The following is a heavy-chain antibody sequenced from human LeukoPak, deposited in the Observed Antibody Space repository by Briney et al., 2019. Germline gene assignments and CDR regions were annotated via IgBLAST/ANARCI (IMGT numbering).Heavy chain of an antibody. Sequence: SVQVSCKASGGTFSSYAISWVRQAPGQGLEWMGRIIPILGIANYAQKFQGRVTITADKSTSTAYMELSSLRSEDTAVYYCARLETTVVTPGFDYWGQGTLVTVSS. J-gene: IGHJ4*02. V-gene: IGHV1-69*04. CDR3: ARLETTVVTPGFDY. D-gene: IGHD4-23*01. CDR1: GGTFSSYA. CDR2: IIPILGIA.